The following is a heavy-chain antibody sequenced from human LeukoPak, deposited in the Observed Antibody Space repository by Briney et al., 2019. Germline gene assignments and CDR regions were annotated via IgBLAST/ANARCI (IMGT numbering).Heavy chain of an antibody. J-gene: IGHJ4*02. CDR3: ARGDSIYGDYVAVYYFDY. V-gene: IGHV3-21*01. CDR2: ISSSSSYI. CDR1: GFTFSSYS. Sequence: GGSLRLSCAASGFTFSSYSMNWVRQAPGKGLEWVSSISSSSSYIYYADSVKGRFTISRDNAKNPLYLQMNSLRAEDTAVYYCARGDSIYGDYVAVYYFDYWGQGTLVTVSS. D-gene: IGHD4-17*01.